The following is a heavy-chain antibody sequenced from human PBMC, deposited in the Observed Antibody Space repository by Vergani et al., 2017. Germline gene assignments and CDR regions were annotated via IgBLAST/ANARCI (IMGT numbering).Heavy chain of an antibody. CDR2: IYTSGAT. Sequence: QVRLQESGPGLVKPSQTLSLTCTVSGGSFSTGGQSWTWLRQSAGKGLEWIGRIYTSGATNYNPSLRSRAIMSVDASKKQFSLKLSSVTAADTAVYYCARDYDFWSGPRLPYYWGQGTLVTVSS. V-gene: IGHV4-61*02. CDR3: ARDYDFWSGPRLPYY. J-gene: IGHJ4*02. D-gene: IGHD3-3*01. CDR1: GGSFSTGGQS.